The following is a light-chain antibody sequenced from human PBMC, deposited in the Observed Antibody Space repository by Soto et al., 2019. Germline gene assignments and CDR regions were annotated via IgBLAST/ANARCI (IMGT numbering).Light chain of an antibody. Sequence: IVLTQSPGTLSLSPGERATLSCRASQSVSSSYLAWYQQKPSQAPRLLIYGASSRATGIPDRFSGSGSGTDFTLTISRLEPEDFAVYYCQQYGSSLTWTFGQGTKVEIK. CDR1: QSVSSSY. V-gene: IGKV3-20*01. CDR3: QQYGSSLTWT. CDR2: GAS. J-gene: IGKJ1*01.